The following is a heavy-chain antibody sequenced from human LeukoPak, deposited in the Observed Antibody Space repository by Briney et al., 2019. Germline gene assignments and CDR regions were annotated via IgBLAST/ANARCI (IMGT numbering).Heavy chain of an antibody. J-gene: IGHJ6*03. CDR3: ARRGYYYYYMDV. CDR2: IIPIFGTA. CDR1: GGTFSNYA. Sequence: SVKVSCKASGGTFSNYAISWVRQAPGQGLEWMGGIIPIFGTANYAQKFQGRVTITTDESTSTAYMELSSLRSEDTAVYYCARRGYYYYYMDVWGKGTTVTVSS. V-gene: IGHV1-69*05.